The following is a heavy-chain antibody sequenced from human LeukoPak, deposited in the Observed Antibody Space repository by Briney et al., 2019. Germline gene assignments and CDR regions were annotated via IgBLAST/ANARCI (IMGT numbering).Heavy chain of an antibody. Sequence: PSETLSLTCSVSGGSISSGTFYWNWIRQHPGKGLEWIGYIDYSGKTYYKPSLKSRLTISRDTSKNQLSLRLTPVTAADTAVYYCARGYPFFDFWGQGTLVTVSS. J-gene: IGHJ5*01. V-gene: IGHV4-31*03. CDR2: IDYSGKT. D-gene: IGHD5-18*01. CDR3: ARGYPFFDF. CDR1: GGSISSGTFY.